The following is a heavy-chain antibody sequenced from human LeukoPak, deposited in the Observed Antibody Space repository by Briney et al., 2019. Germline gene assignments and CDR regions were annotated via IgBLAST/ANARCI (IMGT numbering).Heavy chain of an antibody. J-gene: IGHJ4*02. Sequence: XSXXXSWXRXAPGKGLEWVSAISGSGGSTYYADSVKGRFTISRDNSKNTLYLQMNSLRAEDTAVYYCAKTYFSYGSGSYPTLWGQGTLVTVSS. D-gene: IGHD3-10*01. CDR2: ISGSGGST. CDR3: AKTYFSYGSGSYPTL. V-gene: IGHV3-23*01. CDR1: XSXX.